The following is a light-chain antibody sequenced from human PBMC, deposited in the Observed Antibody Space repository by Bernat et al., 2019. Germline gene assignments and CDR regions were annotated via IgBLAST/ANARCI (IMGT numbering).Light chain of an antibody. Sequence: QSVLTQPPSASGTPGQRVIISCSGSSSNIGAHIVNWYQHLPGTAPKFLIYSDGQRPSGVPDRFSASKSGTSASLAISGLQSDDEADYYCGTWDDRLNVWGFGGGTKVTVL. V-gene: IGLV1-44*01. J-gene: IGLJ3*02. CDR2: SDG. CDR3: GTWDDRLNVWG. CDR1: SSNIGAHI.